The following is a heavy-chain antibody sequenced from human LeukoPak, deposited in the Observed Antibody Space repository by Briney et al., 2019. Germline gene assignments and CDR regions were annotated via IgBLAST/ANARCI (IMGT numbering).Heavy chain of an antibody. CDR2: IRYDGRNK. J-gene: IGHJ4*02. Sequence: GSLRLSCAASGFTFSTYGMHWVRQAPGKGLEWVAFIRYDGRNKYYADSVKGRFTISRDNSKNTLFLQMNSLRAEDTAIYYCAKDMGYCSSATCYGLDYWGQGTLVTVSS. V-gene: IGHV3-30*02. CDR1: GFTFSTYG. CDR3: AKDMGYCSSATCYGLDY. D-gene: IGHD2-2*01.